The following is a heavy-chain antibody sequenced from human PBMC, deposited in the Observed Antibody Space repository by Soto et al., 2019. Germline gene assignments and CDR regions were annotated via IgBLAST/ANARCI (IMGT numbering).Heavy chain of an antibody. CDR1: GGSISSYY. D-gene: IGHD6-6*01. CDR3: ARDLGYSSSSAYYYYYGMDV. J-gene: IGHJ6*02. V-gene: IGHV4-4*07. CDR2: IYTSGST. Sequence: PSETLSLTCTVSGGSISSYYWSWIRQPAGKGLEWIERIYTSGSTDYNPSLKSRVTMSVDTSKNQFSLKLSSVTAADTAVYYCARDLGYSSSSAYYYYYGMDVWGQGTTVTVSS.